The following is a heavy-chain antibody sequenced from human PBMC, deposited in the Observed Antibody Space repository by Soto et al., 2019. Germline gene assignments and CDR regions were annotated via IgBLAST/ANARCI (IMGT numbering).Heavy chain of an antibody. D-gene: IGHD3-3*01. Sequence: ASVKVSCKASGYTFTSYDINWVRQATGQGLEWMGWMNPNSGNTGYARKFQGRVTMARNTSISTAYMELSSLRSEDTAVYYCAGGRYYDFWSGYYTRGIGAHDAFDIWGQGTMVTVS. CDR2: MNPNSGNT. CDR3: AGGRYYDFWSGYYTRGIGAHDAFDI. CDR1: GYTFTSYD. V-gene: IGHV1-8*01. J-gene: IGHJ3*02.